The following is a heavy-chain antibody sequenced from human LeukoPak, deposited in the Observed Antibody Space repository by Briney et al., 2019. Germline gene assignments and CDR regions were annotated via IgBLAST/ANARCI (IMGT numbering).Heavy chain of an antibody. D-gene: IGHD3-3*01. CDR1: GYTFTSYG. Sequence: ASVKVSCKASGYTFTSYGISWVRQAPGQGLERMGWISAYNGNTNYAQKLQGRVAITTDTSTSTAYMELRSLRSDDTAVYYCARGTTYYDFWSGYYMDVWGKGTTVTVSS. V-gene: IGHV1-18*01. CDR3: ARGTTYYDFWSGYYMDV. CDR2: ISAYNGNT. J-gene: IGHJ6*03.